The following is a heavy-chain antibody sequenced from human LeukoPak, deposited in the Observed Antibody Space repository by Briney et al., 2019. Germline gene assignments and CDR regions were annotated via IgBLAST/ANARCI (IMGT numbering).Heavy chain of an antibody. J-gene: IGHJ4*02. CDR1: GYTFTFYY. Sequence: VSVKVSCKTSGYTFTFYYIHWVRQAPGQGLEWMGIINPSNGDTTYAQKFQGRITMTRDTTTSTVYMELSSLRSEDTAVYYCARTPYTSGYLFYFDYWGQGTLVTVPS. CDR3: ARTPYTSGYLFYFDY. CDR2: INPSNGDT. V-gene: IGHV1-46*01. D-gene: IGHD3-22*01.